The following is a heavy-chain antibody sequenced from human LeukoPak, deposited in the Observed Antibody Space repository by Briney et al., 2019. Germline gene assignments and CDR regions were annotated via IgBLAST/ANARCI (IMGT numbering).Heavy chain of an antibody. CDR3: ARCSSWYGYYYYMDV. D-gene: IGHD6-13*01. CDR1: GGTFSSYA. CDR2: IIPIFGTA. V-gene: IGHV1-69*06. J-gene: IGHJ6*03. Sequence: SVKVSCKASGGTFSSYAISWVRQAPGQGLEWMGGIIPIFGTANYAQKFQGRVTITADKSTSTAYMELSSLRSEDTAVYYCARCSSWYGYYYYMDVWGKGTTVTISS.